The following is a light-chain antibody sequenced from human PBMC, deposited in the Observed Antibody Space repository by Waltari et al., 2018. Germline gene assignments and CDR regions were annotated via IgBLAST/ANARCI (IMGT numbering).Light chain of an antibody. CDR3: SSYTSSSTSHVV. Sequence: QSALTQPASVSGSPGQSITISCTGTSSDVGGYYYVSWYQQTPGKAPKLMIYDVSNRPSGVSNRFSGSKSGNTASLTISGLQAEDEADYYCSSYTSSSTSHVVFGGGTKLTVL. J-gene: IGLJ2*01. CDR1: SSDVGGYYY. V-gene: IGLV2-14*03. CDR2: DVS.